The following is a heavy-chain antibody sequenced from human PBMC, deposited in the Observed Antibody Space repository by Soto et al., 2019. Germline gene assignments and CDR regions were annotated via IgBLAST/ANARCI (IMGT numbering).Heavy chain of an antibody. CDR2: ISGSGGST. J-gene: IGHJ6*02. Sequence: GRSLRLSCAASGFTFNNYAMTWVRQAPGKGLERVSSISGSGGSTYYADSVRGRFTVSRDNSNNTLHLQMSRLRVEDTAIYYCVKDLGGSAKSWYGMAVWGQGTTDTGSS. V-gene: IGHV3-23*01. CDR3: VKDLGGSAKSWYGMAV. CDR1: GFTFNNYA. D-gene: IGHD3-16*01.